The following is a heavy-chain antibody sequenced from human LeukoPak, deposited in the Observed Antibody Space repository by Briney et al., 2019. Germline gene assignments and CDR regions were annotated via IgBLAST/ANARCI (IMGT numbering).Heavy chain of an antibody. Sequence: PSETLSLTCTVSGGSISSYYWNWVRQPPGKGLEWIGYIYYSGSTNYNPSLKSRVTISVDTSKNQFSLKLSSVAAADTAVYYCARDYYDSSGFSYFDSWGRGTLVTVSS. V-gene: IGHV4-59*01. CDR1: GGSISSYY. D-gene: IGHD3-22*01. J-gene: IGHJ4*02. CDR3: ARDYYDSSGFSYFDS. CDR2: IYYSGST.